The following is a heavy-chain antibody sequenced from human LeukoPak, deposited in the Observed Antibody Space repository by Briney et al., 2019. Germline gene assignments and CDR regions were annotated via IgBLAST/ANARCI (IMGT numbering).Heavy chain of an antibody. Sequence: SQTLSLTCTGSGGSISSGSYYWSWIRQPAGKELEWIGRIYTSGSTNYNPSLKSRVTISVDTSKNQFSLKLSSMTAADTAVYYCARFPTDYYDSSGYHDAFDIWGQGTMVTVSS. CDR3: ARFPTDYYDSSGYHDAFDI. CDR2: IYTSGST. J-gene: IGHJ3*02. D-gene: IGHD3-22*01. CDR1: GGSISSGSYY. V-gene: IGHV4-61*02.